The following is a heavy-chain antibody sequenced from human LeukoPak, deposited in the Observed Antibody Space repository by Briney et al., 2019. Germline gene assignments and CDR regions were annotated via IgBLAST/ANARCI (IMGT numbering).Heavy chain of an antibody. V-gene: IGHV6-1*01. Sequence: SQTLSLTCAISGDSVSRYNAAWNWIRQSPSRGLEWLGRTCYKSKWYNDYAESLKSRITISPDTSKNQFSLQLNSVTPEDTAVYYCARGAAGSYQGAFDIWGQGTMVTVSS. CDR2: TCYKSKWYN. D-gene: IGHD1-26*01. J-gene: IGHJ3*02. CDR1: GDSVSRYNAA. CDR3: ARGAAGSYQGAFDI.